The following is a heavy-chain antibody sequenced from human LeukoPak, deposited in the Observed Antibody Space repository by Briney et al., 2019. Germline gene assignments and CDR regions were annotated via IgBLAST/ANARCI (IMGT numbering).Heavy chain of an antibody. Sequence: VASVKVSCKASGYTLTSYGIGWVRQAPGQGLEWMGWISAYNGNTNYAQKLQGRVTMTTDTSTSTAYMELRSLRSDDTAVYYCARGGFWSGSYYYYYMDVWGKGTTVTVSS. D-gene: IGHD3-3*01. V-gene: IGHV1-18*01. CDR2: ISAYNGNT. CDR1: GYTLTSYG. J-gene: IGHJ6*03. CDR3: ARGGFWSGSYYYYYMDV.